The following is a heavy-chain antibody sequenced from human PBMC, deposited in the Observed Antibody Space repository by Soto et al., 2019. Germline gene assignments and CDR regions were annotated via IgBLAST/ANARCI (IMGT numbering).Heavy chain of an antibody. D-gene: IGHD3-3*01. CDR1: GFTFTTYG. CDR3: AREEWYLLKAIDY. CDR2: VSAYIGNT. V-gene: IGHV1-18*01. Sequence: ASVKVSCKASGFTFTTYGITWVRQAPGQGLEWMGWVSAYIGNTNYAQNLQGRVTMTTDTSTSTAYMELRSLRSDDTAMYYCAREEWYLLKAIDYWGQGTLVTVSS. J-gene: IGHJ4*02.